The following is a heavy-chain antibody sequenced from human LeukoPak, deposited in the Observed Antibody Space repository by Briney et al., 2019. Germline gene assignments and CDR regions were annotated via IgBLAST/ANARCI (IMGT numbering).Heavy chain of an antibody. V-gene: IGHV3-7*01. D-gene: IGHD6-6*01. Sequence: GGSLRLSCAASGFTFSTYWMSWVRQAPGKGLEWVANIKQDGSEKYYVDSVEGRFTISRDNAKNSLYLQMNSLRAEDTAVYYCARDSRQLVLAEYFQHWGQGTLVTVSS. J-gene: IGHJ1*01. CDR3: ARDSRQLVLAEYFQH. CDR1: GFTFSTYW. CDR2: IKQDGSEK.